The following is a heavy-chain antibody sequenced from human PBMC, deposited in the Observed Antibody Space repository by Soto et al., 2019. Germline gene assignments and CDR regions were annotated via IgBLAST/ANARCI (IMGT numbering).Heavy chain of an antibody. CDR2: ITDNGADT. CDR3: AKDHPFDH. CDR1: GLAFSNYA. J-gene: IGHJ4*02. Sequence: EVQLLESGGGSVQPGGSLRLSCAASGLAFSNYAMAWVRQAPGKGLDWVSTITDNGADTYYTDSVKGRFTISRDNSKNTLYLQMNRLRVEDTARYYCAKDHPFDHWGQGTLVTVSS. V-gene: IGHV3-23*01.